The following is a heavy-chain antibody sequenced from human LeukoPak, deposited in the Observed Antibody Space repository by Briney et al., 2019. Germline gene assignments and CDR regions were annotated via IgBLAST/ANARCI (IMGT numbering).Heavy chain of an antibody. CDR1: GFTYSSYG. V-gene: IGHV3-30*18. D-gene: IGHD3-10*01. CDR3: AKGPCAKTIRGAFDI. CDR2: ISYDGSNE. J-gene: IGHJ3*02. Sequence: PGGSLRLSCAASGFTYSSYGMHWVRQAPGKGLEWVAVISYDGSNEYYADSVKGRFTISRDNSKNTLYLQMNSLRAEDTAVYYCAKGPCAKTIRGAFDIWGQGTMVTVSS.